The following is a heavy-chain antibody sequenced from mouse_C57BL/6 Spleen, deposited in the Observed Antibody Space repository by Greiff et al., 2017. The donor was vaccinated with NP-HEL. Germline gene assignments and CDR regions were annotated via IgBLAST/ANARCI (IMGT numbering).Heavy chain of an antibody. V-gene: IGHV2-9*01. D-gene: IGHD1-1*01. CDR1: GFSLTSYG. J-gene: IGHJ4*01. Sequence: QVTLKESGPGLVAPSQSLSITCTVSGFSLTSYGVDWVRQPPGKGLEWLGVIWGGGSTNYNSALMSRLSISKDNSKSQVFLKMNSLQTDDTAMNYCAKHYYGSSYEGYYAMDYWGQGTSVTVSS. CDR2: IWGGGST. CDR3: AKHYYGSSYEGYYAMDY.